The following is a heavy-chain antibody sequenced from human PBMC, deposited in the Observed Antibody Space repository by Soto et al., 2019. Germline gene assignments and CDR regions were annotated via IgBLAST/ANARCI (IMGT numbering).Heavy chain of an antibody. CDR3: ARDGDYYDSSGYFSPYGMDV. J-gene: IGHJ6*02. Sequence: GGSLRLSCAASGFSFSDYYMNWVRQAPGKGLEWVSSISSSSTIYYADSLKGRFTVSRDNGKNSLYLQVNSLRAEDTAVHYCARDGDYYDSSGYFSPYGMDVWGQGTTVTVSS. CDR2: ISSSSTI. V-gene: IGHV3-11*04. CDR1: GFSFSDYY. D-gene: IGHD3-22*01.